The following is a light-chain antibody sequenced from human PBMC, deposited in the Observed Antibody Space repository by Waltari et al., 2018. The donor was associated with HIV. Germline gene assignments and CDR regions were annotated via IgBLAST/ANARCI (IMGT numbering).Light chain of an antibody. CDR1: NSDIGTYDY. V-gene: IGLV2-8*01. CDR3: SSFANRDGFYVL. Sequence: QSALTQPPSASGSPGQSVTLSCTGTNSDIGTYDYVSWYQQHPGKAPKLFISEVTKRPSGVSARFAGSKSGNTAFLTVSGLQAEDEADYYCSSFANRDGFYVLFGGGTRLTVL. CDR2: EVT. J-gene: IGLJ2*01.